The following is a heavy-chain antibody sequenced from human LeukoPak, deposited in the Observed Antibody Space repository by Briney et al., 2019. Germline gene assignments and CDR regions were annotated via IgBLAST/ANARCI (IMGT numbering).Heavy chain of an antibody. J-gene: IGHJ6*03. V-gene: IGHV3-48*01. Sequence: GGSLRVSCAASGFTFSTYSMNWVRQAPGKGLEWVSYIGTSGLIYYADSVKGRFTISRDNSKNTLYLQMNSLRAEDTAVYYCAKSGYSYYMDVWGKGTTVTVSS. CDR3: AKSGYSYYMDV. D-gene: IGHD5-18*01. CDR1: GFTFSTYS. CDR2: IGTSGLI.